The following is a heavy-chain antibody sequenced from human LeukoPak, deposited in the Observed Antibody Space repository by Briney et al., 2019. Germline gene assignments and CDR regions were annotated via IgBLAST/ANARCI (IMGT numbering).Heavy chain of an antibody. J-gene: IGHJ6*03. CDR1: GGSISSSSYY. D-gene: IGHD3-10*01. V-gene: IGHV4-39*01. CDR2: IYYSGST. CDR3: ASVRRGFGESSKYYAYYYMGV. Sequence: PETLSLTSTVSGGSISSSSYYWGWIRQPPGRGLEWIGNIYYSGSTYYNPSLKSRVTISLDTSKSQFSLKLSSVTAADTAVYYCASVRRGFGESSKYYAYYYMGVWGKGTTVTISS.